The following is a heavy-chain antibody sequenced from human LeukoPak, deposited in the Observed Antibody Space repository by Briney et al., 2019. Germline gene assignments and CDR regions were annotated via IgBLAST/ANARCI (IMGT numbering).Heavy chain of an antibody. CDR1: AGSISSTTYY. CDR3: ARDPDHDVAAAFDI. D-gene: IGHD2-21*01. J-gene: IGHJ3*02. Sequence: SETLSLTCTVSAGSISSTTYYWAWIRHPPGKGLEWTGSIYKTGSTNYSPSLKSRVFISVDTSNNQFSLNLSSVTAADTAVYYCARDPDHDVAAAFDIWSQGTVVTVSS. V-gene: IGHV4-39*02. CDR2: IYKTGST.